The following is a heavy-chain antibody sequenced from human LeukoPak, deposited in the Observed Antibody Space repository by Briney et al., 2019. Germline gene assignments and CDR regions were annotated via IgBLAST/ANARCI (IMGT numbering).Heavy chain of an antibody. D-gene: IGHD3-10*01. Sequence: SETLSLTCAVYGGSFSGYYWSWIRQPPGKGLEWIGEINHSGSTNYNPSLKSRVTISVDTSKNQFPLKLSSVTAADTAVYYCARLSLWFGEFYYWGQGTLVTVSS. J-gene: IGHJ4*02. CDR1: GGSFSGYY. V-gene: IGHV4-34*01. CDR2: INHSGST. CDR3: ARLSLWFGEFYY.